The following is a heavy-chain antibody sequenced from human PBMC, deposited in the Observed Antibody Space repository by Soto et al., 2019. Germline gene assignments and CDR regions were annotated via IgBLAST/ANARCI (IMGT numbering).Heavy chain of an antibody. V-gene: IGHV3-23*01. D-gene: IGHD4-17*01. CDR2: ISGSGGRT. CDR3: AKGTYRDYVYWDHAFDI. J-gene: IGHJ3*02. CDR1: GFTFSSYA. Sequence: EVRLLESGGGLVQPGGSLRLSCAASGFTFSSYAMSWVRQAPGKGLEWVSAISGSGGRTYYADSVKGRFTFSRDNSKKKVYLQMNSLRAEDTAVYFCAKGTYRDYVYWDHAFDIWGQGTMVTVSS.